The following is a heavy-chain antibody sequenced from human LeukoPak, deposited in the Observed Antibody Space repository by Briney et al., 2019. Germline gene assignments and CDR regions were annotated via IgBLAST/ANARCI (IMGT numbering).Heavy chain of an antibody. Sequence: SVKVSCKASVGSFTTYIITWVRQAPGQGLEWMGRIVPISGTTQYAQNFQGRVTITTDESASTAYMVLNSLRPEDTAVYYCARELGSTGSSVYWGQGTLVTVSS. CDR3: ARELGSTGSSVY. J-gene: IGHJ4*02. CDR2: IVPISGTT. CDR1: VGSFTTYI. D-gene: IGHD1-1*01. V-gene: IGHV1-69*05.